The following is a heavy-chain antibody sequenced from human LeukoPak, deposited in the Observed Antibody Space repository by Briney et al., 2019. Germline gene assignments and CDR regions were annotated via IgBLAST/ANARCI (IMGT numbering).Heavy chain of an antibody. J-gene: IGHJ4*02. CDR3: ARDRRSDFGVVTPFDY. Sequence: ASVKVSCKASGYTFTNYGITWVRQAPGQGLEWMGWISGYNGSTNYAQKLQGRVTMTTDTSTSTAYMELRSLRSDDTAVYYCARDRRSDFGVVTPFDYWGQGTLVTVSS. D-gene: IGHD3-3*01. CDR1: GYTFTNYG. V-gene: IGHV1-18*01. CDR2: ISGYNGST.